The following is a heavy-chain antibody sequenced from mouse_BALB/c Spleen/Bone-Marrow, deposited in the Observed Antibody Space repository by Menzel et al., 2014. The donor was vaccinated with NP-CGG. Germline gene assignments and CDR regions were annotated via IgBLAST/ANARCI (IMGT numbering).Heavy chain of an antibody. CDR1: GFTFSDYY. D-gene: IGHD2-4*01. V-gene: IGHV5-4*02. CDR3: ARVSYDYFDY. CDR2: ISDGGSYT. Sequence: EVNLVESGGGLVKPGGSLKLSCAASGFTFSDYYMYWVRQTPEKRLEWVATISDGGSYTYYPDSVKGRFTISRDNAKNNLYLQMGSLKSEDTAMYYCARVSYDYFDYWGQGTTLTVSS. J-gene: IGHJ2*01.